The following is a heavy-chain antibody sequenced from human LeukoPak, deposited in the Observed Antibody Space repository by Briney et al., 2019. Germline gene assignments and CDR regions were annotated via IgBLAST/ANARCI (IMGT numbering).Heavy chain of an antibody. CDR2: IHSSGRT. J-gene: IGHJ4*02. V-gene: IGHV4-59*08. Sequence: PSETLSLTCTVCGGSISNSNWSWIRQPPGKGLEWIGYIHSSGRTKYDPSLESRVTISIDTSMNQFSLKVNSVTAPDTAVYYCARHQDGYGDYIDFWGQGILVTVSS. D-gene: IGHD5-24*01. CDR1: GGSISNSN. CDR3: ARHQDGYGDYIDF.